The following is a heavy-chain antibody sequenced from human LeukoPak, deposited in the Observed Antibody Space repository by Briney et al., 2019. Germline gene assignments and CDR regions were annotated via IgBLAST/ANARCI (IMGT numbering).Heavy chain of an antibody. J-gene: IGHJ2*01. Sequence: SETLSLTCAVSSGSISGYYWSWLRQPPGKGLEWIGEITHSGSTNYNPSLKSRVTISVDTSKNHFSLKLSSVTAADTAVYYCANYGGNSGFWYFDLWGRGTLITVSS. CDR2: ITHSGST. V-gene: IGHV4-34*01. CDR1: SGSISGYY. CDR3: ANYGGNSGFWYFDL. D-gene: IGHD4-23*01.